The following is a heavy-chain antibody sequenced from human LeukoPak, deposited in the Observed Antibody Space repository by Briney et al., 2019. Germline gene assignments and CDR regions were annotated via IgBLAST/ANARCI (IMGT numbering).Heavy chain of an antibody. D-gene: IGHD3-10*01. J-gene: IGHJ5*02. Sequence: GGSLRLSCAASGFTFSNYDTHWVRQAPGKGLEWVSAISSSSSYIYYADSIKGRFTISRDNAENSLYLQMNSLRAEDTAVYYCAKDVWFGELFGKENWFDPWGQGTLVTVSS. CDR1: GFTFSNYD. V-gene: IGHV3-21*04. CDR2: ISSSSSYI. CDR3: AKDVWFGELFGKENWFDP.